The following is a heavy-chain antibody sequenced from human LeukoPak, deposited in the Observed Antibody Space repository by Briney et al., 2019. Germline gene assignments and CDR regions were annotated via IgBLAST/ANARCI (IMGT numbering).Heavy chain of an antibody. V-gene: IGHV3-7*01. CDR3: AREIFHMVRGVITNWFDP. CDR2: IKQDGSEK. D-gene: IGHD3-10*01. Sequence: GGSLRLSCAASGSTFSSYWMSWVRQAPGKGPEWVANIKQDGSEKYYVDSVKGRFTISRDNAKNSLYLQMNSLRAEDTAVYYCAREIFHMVRGVITNWFDPWGQGTLVTVSS. J-gene: IGHJ5*02. CDR1: GSTFSSYW.